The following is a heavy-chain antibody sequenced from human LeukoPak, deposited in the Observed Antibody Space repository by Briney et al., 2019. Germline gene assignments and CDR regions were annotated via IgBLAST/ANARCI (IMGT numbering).Heavy chain of an antibody. CDR1: GFTFSSYS. CDR2: ISSSSSYI. CDR3: ARDLEKSYYYDSSGYYWDY. V-gene: IGHV3-21*01. D-gene: IGHD3-22*01. Sequence: GGSLRLSCAASGFTFSSYSMNWVRQAPRKGLEWVSSISSSSSYIYYADSVKGRFTISRDNAKNSLYLQMNSLRAEDTAVYYCARDLEKSYYYDSSGYYWDYWGQGTLVTVSS. J-gene: IGHJ4*02.